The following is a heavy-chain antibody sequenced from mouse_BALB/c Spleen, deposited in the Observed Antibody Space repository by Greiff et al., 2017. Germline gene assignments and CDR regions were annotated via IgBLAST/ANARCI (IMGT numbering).Heavy chain of an antibody. Sequence: LVESGAELVRPGTSVKVSCKASGYAFTNYLIEWVKQRPGQGLEWIGVINPGSGGTNYNEKFKGKATLTADKSSSTAYMQLSSLTSDDSAVYFCARSHYYGSSPYFDYWGQGTTLTVSS. D-gene: IGHD1-1*01. V-gene: IGHV1-54*01. CDR2: INPGSGGT. J-gene: IGHJ2*01. CDR3: ARSHYYGSSPYFDY. CDR1: GYAFTNYL.